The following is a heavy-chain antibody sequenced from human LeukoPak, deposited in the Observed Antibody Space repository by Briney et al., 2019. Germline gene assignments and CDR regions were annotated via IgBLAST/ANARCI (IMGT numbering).Heavy chain of an antibody. J-gene: IGHJ4*02. D-gene: IGHD6-19*01. V-gene: IGHV3-23*01. CDR3: ARDAYSSSSFDY. CDR2: ISDSGGRT. Sequence: GGSLRLSCAASRFTFSTYAMSWVRQAPGKGLEWVSAISDSGGRTYYADSVKGRFTISRDNSKNSLYLQMNSLRAEDTAVYYCARDAYSSSSFDYWGQGTLVTVSS. CDR1: RFTFSTYA.